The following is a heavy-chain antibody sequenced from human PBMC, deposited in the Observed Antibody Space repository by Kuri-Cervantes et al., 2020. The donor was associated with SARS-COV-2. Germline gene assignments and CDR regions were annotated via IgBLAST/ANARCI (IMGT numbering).Heavy chain of an antibody. J-gene: IGHJ4*02. D-gene: IGHD3-10*01. Sequence: GESLKISCAASGFTFSSYWMHWVRQAPGKGLVWVSRINSDGSSTSYADSVKGRFTISRDNAKNTLYLQMNSLRAEDTAVYYCARDSYGSGAPFGYWGQGTLVTVSS. V-gene: IGHV3-74*01. CDR3: ARDSYGSGAPFGY. CDR2: INSDGSST. CDR1: GFTFSSYW.